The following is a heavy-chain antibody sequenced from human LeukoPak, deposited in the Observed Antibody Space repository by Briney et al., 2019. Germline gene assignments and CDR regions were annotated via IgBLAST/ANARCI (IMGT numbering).Heavy chain of an antibody. CDR2: IYHTGST. J-gene: IGHJ5*02. V-gene: IGHV4-59*12. Sequence: SETLSLTCTVSGGSINNYWWSWIRQPPGKGLEWIGYIYHTGSTNYNPSLKSRVTISVDTSKNQFSLKLSSVTAADTAVYYCARILKRYSGYDLGRKINNWFDPWGQGTLVTVSS. CDR1: GGSINNYW. CDR3: ARILKRYSGYDLGRKINNWFDP. D-gene: IGHD5-12*01.